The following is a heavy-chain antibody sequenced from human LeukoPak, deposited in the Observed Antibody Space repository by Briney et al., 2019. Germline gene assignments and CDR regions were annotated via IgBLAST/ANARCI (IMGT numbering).Heavy chain of an antibody. D-gene: IGHD3-22*01. CDR2: IKIDGTEK. CDR3: ARAWGSSGAHFDY. V-gene: IGHV3-7*01. J-gene: IGHJ4*02. CDR1: GFAFGTYW. Sequence: GGSLRLSCAASGFAFGTYWMTWVRQAPGKGLEWVANIKIDGTEKRYVDSVKGRFTISRDNAKNSLYLQMNSLRVEDTAVYYCARAWGSSGAHFDYWGQGTLVTVSS.